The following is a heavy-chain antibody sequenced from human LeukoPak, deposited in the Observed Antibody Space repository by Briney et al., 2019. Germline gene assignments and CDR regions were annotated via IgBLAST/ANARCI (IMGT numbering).Heavy chain of an antibody. J-gene: IGHJ4*02. D-gene: IGHD3-22*01. CDR2: ISYDGTNK. Sequence: PGGSLRLSCAASGFTFSSYGMHWVRQAPGKGLEWVAVISYDGTNKYYADSVKGRFTISRDNSKNTLYLQMNSLRAEDTAVYYCAKELYYYDSSGYYLFDYWGQGTLVTVSS. CDR1: GFTFSSYG. CDR3: AKELYYYDSSGYYLFDY. V-gene: IGHV3-30*18.